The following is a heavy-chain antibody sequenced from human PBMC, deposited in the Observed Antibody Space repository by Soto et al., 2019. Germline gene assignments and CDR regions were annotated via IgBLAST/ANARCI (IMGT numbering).Heavy chain of an antibody. Sequence: KPSETLSLTCTVSGASISTYYWSWIRQPPGKGLEWIGYIYYSGSTNYNPSLKSRVTISVDTSKNQFSLKLSSVTAADTAVYYCASRLDSSGWSRIDYWGQGILVTVSS. V-gene: IGHV4-59*01. CDR2: IYYSGST. J-gene: IGHJ4*02. CDR3: ASRLDSSGWSRIDY. CDR1: GASISTYY. D-gene: IGHD6-19*01.